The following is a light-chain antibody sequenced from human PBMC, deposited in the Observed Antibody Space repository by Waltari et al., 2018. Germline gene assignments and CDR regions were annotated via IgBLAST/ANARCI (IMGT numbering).Light chain of an antibody. J-gene: IGKJ1*01. CDR3: QHSYSIPPT. CDR1: QSISTY. Sequence: DIQMTQSPSSLSASVGDRVTITCRASQSISTYLNWYQQKPGKAPDLLIYAASRLQTGVPARFSGSGSGTDFTLTISSLQPEDFATYYCQHSYSIPPTFGQGTRVEIK. V-gene: IGKV1-39*01. CDR2: AAS.